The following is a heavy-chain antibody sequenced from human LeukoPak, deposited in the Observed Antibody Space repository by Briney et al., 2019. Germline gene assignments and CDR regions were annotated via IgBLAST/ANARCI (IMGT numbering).Heavy chain of an antibody. Sequence: GGSLRLSRVASGFFFNNAWMTWVRQAPGKGLEWVGRIKSKAAGGTVDYAAPVKGRFTISRDDSKTTVYLHMNSLKTEDTAVYYCTTVRSYYSNGDWGQGTLVTVSS. V-gene: IGHV3-15*01. CDR1: GFFFNNAW. D-gene: IGHD3-22*01. CDR2: IKSKAAGGTV. J-gene: IGHJ4*02. CDR3: TTVRSYYSNGD.